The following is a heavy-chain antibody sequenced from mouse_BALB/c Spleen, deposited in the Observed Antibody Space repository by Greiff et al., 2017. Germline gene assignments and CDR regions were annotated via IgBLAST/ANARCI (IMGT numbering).Heavy chain of an antibody. Sequence: VMLVESGPGLEAPSQSLSITCTVSGFSLTGYGVNWVRQPPGKGLEWLGMIWGDGSTDYNSALKSRLSISKDNSKSQVFLKMNSLQTDDTARYYCARDRRGYDGSFAYWGQGTLVTVSA. CDR3: ARDRRGYDGSFAY. CDR2: IWGDGST. D-gene: IGHD2-3*01. CDR1: GFSLTGYG. V-gene: IGHV2-6-7*01. J-gene: IGHJ3*01.